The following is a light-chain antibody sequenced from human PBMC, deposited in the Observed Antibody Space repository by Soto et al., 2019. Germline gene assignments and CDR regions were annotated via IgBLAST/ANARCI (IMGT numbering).Light chain of an antibody. CDR3: CSYTSSSTLV. CDR1: SSDVGSYNR. V-gene: IGLV2-18*02. Sequence: QSVLTQSPSVSGSPGQSVTISCTGTSSDVGSYNRVSWYQQPPGTAPKLLIYEVSNRPSGVPDRFSGSKSGNTASLTISGLQAEDEADYYCCSYTSSSTLVFGGGTQLTVL. CDR2: EVS. J-gene: IGLJ2*01.